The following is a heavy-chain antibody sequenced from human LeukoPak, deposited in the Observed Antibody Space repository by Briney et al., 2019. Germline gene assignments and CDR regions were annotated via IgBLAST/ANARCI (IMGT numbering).Heavy chain of an antibody. CDR2: INPSSGST. J-gene: IGHJ3*02. V-gene: IGHV1-46*01. D-gene: IGHD4-23*01. CDR1: GYTFTSYY. Sequence: ASVKVSCKASGYTFTSYYTHCVRQAPGQGLEWMGIINPSSGSTSYAQKFQGRVTMTRDTSTSTVYMELSSLGSEDTAVYYCARDDYGGNSHDAFDIWGQGTMVTVSS. CDR3: ARDDYGGNSHDAFDI.